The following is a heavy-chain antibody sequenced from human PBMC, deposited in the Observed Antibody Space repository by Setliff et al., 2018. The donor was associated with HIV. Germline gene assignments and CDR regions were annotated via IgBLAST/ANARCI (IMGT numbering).Heavy chain of an antibody. J-gene: IGHJ3*02. D-gene: IGHD3-10*01. CDR3: AGPRGDEAFDI. CDR2: IIPVLDTT. Sequence: SVKVSCKASGGTSSTHAMNWVRQAPGQGLEWMGQIIPVLDTTDYAQKFQGRVTITADESTRTMYMELSSLRSEDTAVYYCAGPRGDEAFDIWGQGTMVTVSS. V-gene: IGHV1-69*11. CDR1: GGTSSTHA.